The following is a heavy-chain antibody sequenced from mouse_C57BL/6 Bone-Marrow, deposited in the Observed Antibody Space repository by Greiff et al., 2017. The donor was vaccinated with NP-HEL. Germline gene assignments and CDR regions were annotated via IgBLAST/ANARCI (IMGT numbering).Heavy chain of an antibody. CDR3: ARNDYGPAWFAY. CDR1: GFSLTSYA. D-gene: IGHD1-1*01. J-gene: IGHJ3*01. Sequence: QVQLTESGPGLVAPSQSLSITCTVSGFSLTSYAISWVRQPPGKGLEWLGVIWTGGGTNYNSALKSRLSISKDNSKRQVFLKMNSLQTEDTARYYCARNDYGPAWFAYWGQGTLVTVSA. CDR2: IWTGGGT. V-gene: IGHV2-9-1*01.